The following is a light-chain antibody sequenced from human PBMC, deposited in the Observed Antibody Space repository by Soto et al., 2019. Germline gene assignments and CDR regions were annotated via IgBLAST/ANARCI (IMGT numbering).Light chain of an antibody. Sequence: QAVVTQPPSASGTSGQRVTISCSGSSSNIGSNTVNWYQQLPGTAPKLLIYNNNQRPSGVPDRFSGSKSGTSASLAISGLQSEDEADYYCAAWDDSLNGLVFGTGTKVTVL. J-gene: IGLJ1*01. CDR1: SSNIGSNT. V-gene: IGLV1-44*01. CDR3: AAWDDSLNGLV. CDR2: NNN.